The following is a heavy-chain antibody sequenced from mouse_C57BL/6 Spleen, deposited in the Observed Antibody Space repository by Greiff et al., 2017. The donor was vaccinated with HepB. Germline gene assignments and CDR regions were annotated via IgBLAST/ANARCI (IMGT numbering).Heavy chain of an antibody. CDR3: ARGFAY. Sequence: LEESGPGLVKPSQSLSLTCSVPGYSITSGYYWNWIRQFPGNKLEWMGYISYDGSNNYNPSLKNRISITRDTSKNQFFLKLNSVTTEDTATYYCARGFAYWGQGTLVTVSA. CDR2: ISYDGSN. CDR1: GYSITSGYY. V-gene: IGHV3-6*01. J-gene: IGHJ3*01.